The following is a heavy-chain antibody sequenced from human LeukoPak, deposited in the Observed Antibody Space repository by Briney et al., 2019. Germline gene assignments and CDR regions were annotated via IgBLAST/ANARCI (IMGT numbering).Heavy chain of an antibody. CDR1: GGSISSSSYY. CDR3: ARDLGAGEQSSDFDY. D-gene: IGHD6-19*01. CDR2: IYYSGST. V-gene: IGHV4-39*07. J-gene: IGHJ4*02. Sequence: SETLSLTCTVSGGSISSSSYYWGWIRQPPGKGLEWIGSIYYSGSTSYNPSLKSRVTISVDTSKNQFSLKLSSVTAADTAVYYCARDLGAGEQSSDFDYWGQGTLVTVSS.